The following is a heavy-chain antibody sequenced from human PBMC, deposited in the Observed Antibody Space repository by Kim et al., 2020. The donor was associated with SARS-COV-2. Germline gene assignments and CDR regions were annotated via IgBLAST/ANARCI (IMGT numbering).Heavy chain of an antibody. Sequence: RKSRVTISVDTSKNQVSLKLSAVTAADTAVYYCARDLYSSSWSYGGWFDPWGQGTLVTVSS. J-gene: IGHJ5*02. V-gene: IGHV4-39*07. D-gene: IGHD6-13*01. CDR3: ARDLYSSSWSYGGWFDP.